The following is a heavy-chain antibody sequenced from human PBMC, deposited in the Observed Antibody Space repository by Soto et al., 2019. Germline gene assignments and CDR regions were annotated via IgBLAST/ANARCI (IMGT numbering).Heavy chain of an antibody. Sequence: QVHLVQSGAEVKKLGASVKVSCKGSGYAFTTYGTTWVRQPPGQGLGWMGWISANNGNPNYAKTLQGRVTVTRDTSTSTAYMELRSLRSDDTAVYYCARGRYGDYWGQGALVTVSS. CDR1: GYAFTTYG. CDR2: ISANNGNP. V-gene: IGHV1-18*01. CDR3: ARGRYGDY. J-gene: IGHJ4*02. D-gene: IGHD1-1*01.